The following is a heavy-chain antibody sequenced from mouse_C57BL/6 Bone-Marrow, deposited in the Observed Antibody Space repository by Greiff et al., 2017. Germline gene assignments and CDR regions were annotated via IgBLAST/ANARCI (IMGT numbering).Heavy chain of an antibody. J-gene: IGHJ4*01. CDR1: GFNIKDDY. V-gene: IGHV14-4*01. Sequence: EVQLQESGAELVRPGASVKLSCTASGFNIKDDYMHWVKQRPEQGLEWIGWIDPENGDTAYASKFQGKATITADTSSNTAYLQLSSLTSEDTAVYYCTHLFYYDYAFYAMDYWGQGTSVTVSS. CDR2: IDPENGDT. D-gene: IGHD2-4*01. CDR3: THLFYYDYAFYAMDY.